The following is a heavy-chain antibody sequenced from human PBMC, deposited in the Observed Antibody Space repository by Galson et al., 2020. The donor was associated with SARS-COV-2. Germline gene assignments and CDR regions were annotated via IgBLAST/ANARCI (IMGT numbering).Heavy chain of an antibody. V-gene: IGHV1-69*13. D-gene: IGHD1-20*01. CDR3: ARVRVITGTSDAFDI. CDR1: GGTFSSYA. J-gene: IGHJ3*02. CDR2: IIPIFGTA. Sequence: SVKVSCKASGGTFSSYAISWVRQAPGQGLEWMGGIIPIFGTANYAQKFQGRVTITADESTSTAYMELSSLRSEDTAVYYCARVRVITGTSDAFDIWGQGTMVTVSS.